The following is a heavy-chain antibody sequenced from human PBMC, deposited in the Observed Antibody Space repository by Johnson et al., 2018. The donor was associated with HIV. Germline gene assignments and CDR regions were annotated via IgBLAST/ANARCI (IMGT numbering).Heavy chain of an antibody. D-gene: IGHD6-6*01. CDR1: GFTFSDYY. Sequence: QVQLVESGGGLVKPGGSLRLSCAASGFTFSDYYMSWIRQAPGKGLEWVSYISSSGSTIYYADSVKGRFTISRDNAKNSLYLELNSLRAEDTDVYYCARDREQLVRYAFDIWGQGTMVTVSS. CDR2: ISSSGSTI. J-gene: IGHJ3*02. V-gene: IGHV3-11*04. CDR3: ARDREQLVRYAFDI.